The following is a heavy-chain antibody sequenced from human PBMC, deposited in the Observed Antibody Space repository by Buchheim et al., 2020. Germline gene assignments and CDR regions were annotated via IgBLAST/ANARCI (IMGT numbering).Heavy chain of an antibody. CDR3: VRGGWTNGYS. Sequence: QLHLQESGSGLVKPSQTLSLTCTVSGDSISRDQYSWGWIRQPPGKGLEWIGYIYHSGNTYYNSSLRSRVAISVDSSRNQFSLNLTSVTAADTAVYYCVRGGWTNGYSWGQGIL. J-gene: IGHJ4*02. CDR2: IYHSGNT. CDR1: GDSISRDQYS. D-gene: IGHD5-24*01. V-gene: IGHV4-30-2*01.